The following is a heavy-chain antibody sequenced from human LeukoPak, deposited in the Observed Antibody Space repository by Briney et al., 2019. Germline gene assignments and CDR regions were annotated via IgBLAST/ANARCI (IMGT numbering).Heavy chain of an antibody. CDR2: ISGSGGST. V-gene: IGHV3-23*01. D-gene: IGHD3-10*01. J-gene: IGHJ3*02. CDR1: GSAFPNYA. CDR3: AKFGLAGSGRYHDAFDI. Sequence: GGSLRLSCAASGSAFPNYAMTWVRQAPGKGLEWVSAISGSGGSTYYADSVKGRSTISRDNSKNTLYLQMNSLRAEDAAVYYCAKFGLAGSGRYHDAFDIWGQGTMVTVSS.